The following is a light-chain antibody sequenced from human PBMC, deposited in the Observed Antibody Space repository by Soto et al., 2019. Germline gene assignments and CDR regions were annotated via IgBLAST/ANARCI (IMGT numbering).Light chain of an antibody. J-gene: IGKJ2*01. CDR3: RQYGNSPWMYT. V-gene: IGKV3-20*01. CDR1: QTVSSDY. CDR2: GAS. Sequence: IELTQSPDTLSLSPGERATLSCRASQTVSSDYLAWYQQKPGQAPRLLIYGASTRATGIPDRFSGSGSGTDFTLTITKLEPEDFGIYYCRQYGNSPWMYTFGRGTKVEIK.